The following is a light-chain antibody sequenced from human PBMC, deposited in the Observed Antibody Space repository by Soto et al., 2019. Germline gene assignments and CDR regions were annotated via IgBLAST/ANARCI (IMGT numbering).Light chain of an antibody. CDR3: QQYSSSPQT. CDR1: QSLSSNS. J-gene: IGKJ1*01. V-gene: IGKV3-20*01. CDR2: GAS. Sequence: EIVLTQSPGTLSLSPGERATLSCRASQSLSSNSLAWYQHQPGQAPRLLIYGASSKATGIPDRFNGSGSGTEFTLTISRLEPEDFAVYYCQQYSSSPQTFGQGTKVDIK.